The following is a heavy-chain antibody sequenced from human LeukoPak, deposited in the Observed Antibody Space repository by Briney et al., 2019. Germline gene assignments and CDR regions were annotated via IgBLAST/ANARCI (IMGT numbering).Heavy chain of an antibody. CDR1: GYTFTSYD. V-gene: IGHV1-8*01. Sequence: ASVKVSCKASGYTFTSYDINWVRQATGQGLEWTGWMNPNSGNTGYAQKFQGRVTMTRNTSISTAYMELSSLRSEDTAVYYCARSKGARFRELLNYWGQGTLVTVSS. D-gene: IGHD3-10*01. J-gene: IGHJ4*02. CDR2: MNPNSGNT. CDR3: ARSKGARFRELLNY.